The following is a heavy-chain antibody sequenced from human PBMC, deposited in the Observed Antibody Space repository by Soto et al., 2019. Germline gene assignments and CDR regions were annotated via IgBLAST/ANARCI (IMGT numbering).Heavy chain of an antibody. Sequence: SETLSLTCAVYGGSFRCYYWSWIRKPPGKALKWIGEINHRCCTDYNPTTNSRVTISVDTSKNQFSLTLSSVTAADTAVYYCARGTYPDDYWGQGTLVTVSS. J-gene: IGHJ4*02. CDR1: GGSFRCYY. CDR2: INHRCCT. CDR3: ARGTYPDDY. V-gene: IGHV4-34*01.